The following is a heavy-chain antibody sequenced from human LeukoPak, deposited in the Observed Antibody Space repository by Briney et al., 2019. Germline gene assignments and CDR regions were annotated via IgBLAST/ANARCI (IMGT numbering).Heavy chain of an antibody. Sequence: ASVKVSCKASGYTFTGYYMHWVRQAPGQGLEWMGGIIPIFGTANYAQKFQGRVTITADESTSTAYMELSSLRSEDTAVYYCAMGVGGHSYGYAYWGQGTLVTVSS. CDR1: GYTFTGYY. CDR3: AMGVGGHSYGYAY. CDR2: IIPIFGTA. J-gene: IGHJ4*02. D-gene: IGHD5-18*01. V-gene: IGHV1-69*13.